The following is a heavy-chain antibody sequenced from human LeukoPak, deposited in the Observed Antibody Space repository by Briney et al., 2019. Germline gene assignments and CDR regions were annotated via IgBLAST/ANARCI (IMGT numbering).Heavy chain of an antibody. Sequence: PGESLKISFQGSGCRFTNYWIGWVRQMPGKGLEWMGIIYPGDSDTRYSPSFQGQVTISADKSINTAYLQWSSLKDLDTGLYYCAGHLYYVKFMQSLPKTLLDLWGQGTLVTVSS. CDR2: IYPGDSDT. D-gene: IGHD2-8*01. CDR3: AGHLYYVKFMQSLPKTLLDL. J-gene: IGHJ5*02. V-gene: IGHV5-51*01. CDR1: GCRFTNYW.